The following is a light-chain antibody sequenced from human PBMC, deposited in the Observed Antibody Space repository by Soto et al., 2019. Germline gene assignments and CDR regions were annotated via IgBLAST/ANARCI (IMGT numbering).Light chain of an antibody. V-gene: IGKV3-20*01. CDR2: GAS. CDR1: QSVSSSY. CDR3: QQYGSSPLT. J-gene: IGKJ4*01. Sequence: EIVLTQSPGTLSLSPGERATLSCRASQSVSSSYLAWYQQKPGQAPRLLIYGASNRATGIPDRFSGSGSGTDFTVSMSRLVREDFAVYYCQQYGSSPLTFGGGTKVEMK.